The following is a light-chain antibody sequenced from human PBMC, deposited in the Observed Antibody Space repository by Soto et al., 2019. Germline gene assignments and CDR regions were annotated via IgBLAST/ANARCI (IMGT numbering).Light chain of an antibody. CDR1: ISNVGGNP. J-gene: IGLJ1*01. V-gene: IGLV1-44*01. CDR3: ATWDDSLNGRV. Sequence: QSVLTQPPSASGTPGQRVTSSCSVSISNVGGNPVNWYQHVPTTAPKLLIYTNTQRPSGVPDRFSGSKSGTSASLAISGLQSEDEADYYCATWDDSLNGRVFGGGTKV. CDR2: TNT.